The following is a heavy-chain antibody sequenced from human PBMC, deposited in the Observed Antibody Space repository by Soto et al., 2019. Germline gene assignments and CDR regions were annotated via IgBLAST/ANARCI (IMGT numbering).Heavy chain of an antibody. V-gene: IGHV1-69*12. D-gene: IGHD3-22*01. CDR2: IIPIFGTA. CDR1: GGTFSSYA. J-gene: IGHJ4*02. CDR3: ARGVKWGYYDSSGYYNY. Sequence: QVQLVQSGAEVKKPGSSVKVSCKASGGTFSSYAISWVRQAPGQGLEWMGGIIPIFGTANYAQKFQGRVTITADESTSTAYMELSSLRSEDTAVYYCARGVKWGYYDSSGYYNYWGQGTLVTVSS.